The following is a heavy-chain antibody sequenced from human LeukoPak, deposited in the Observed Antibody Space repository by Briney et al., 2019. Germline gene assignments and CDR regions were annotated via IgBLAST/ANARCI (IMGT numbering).Heavy chain of an antibody. CDR1: GFTFSSSA. D-gene: IGHD2-15*01. CDR2: ISGSGSGGST. CDR3: AKTPHTSQPTLGGYDY. J-gene: IGHJ4*02. Sequence: PGGSLRLSCAASGFTFSSSAMSWVRQAPGKGLEWVSSISGSGSGGSTYYADSVKGRFTISRDNSKNTLYLQMNSLRAEDTAVYYCAKTPHTSQPTLGGYDYWGQGTLVTVSS. V-gene: IGHV3-23*01.